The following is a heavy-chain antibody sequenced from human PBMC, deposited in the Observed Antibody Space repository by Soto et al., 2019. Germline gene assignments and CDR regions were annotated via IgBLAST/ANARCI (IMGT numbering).Heavy chain of an antibody. V-gene: IGHV3-30-3*01. Sequence: GGSLRLSCAASGFTFSSYAMHWVRQAPGKGLEWVAVISYDGSNKYYADSVKGRFTISRDNSKNTLYLQMNSLRAEDTAVYYCAREEQYGGYYYYGMDVWGQGTTVTGSS. CDR1: GFTFSSYA. CDR2: ISYDGSNK. D-gene: IGHD6-19*01. CDR3: AREEQYGGYYYYGMDV. J-gene: IGHJ6*02.